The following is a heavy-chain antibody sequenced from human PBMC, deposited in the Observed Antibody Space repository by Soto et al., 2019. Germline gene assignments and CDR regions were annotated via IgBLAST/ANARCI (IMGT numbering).Heavy chain of an antibody. Sequence: QVQLQESGPGLVEPSETLSLTCTVSGGSISSYYWSWIRQPPGKGLEWIGYIYYSGSTNYNPSLKSRVTISVDTSKNQFSLKLSSVTAADTAVYYCARFSGYYTYFDYWGQGTLVTVSS. V-gene: IGHV4-59*01. CDR3: ARFSGYYTYFDY. CDR1: GGSISSYY. J-gene: IGHJ4*02. CDR2: IYYSGST. D-gene: IGHD3-22*01.